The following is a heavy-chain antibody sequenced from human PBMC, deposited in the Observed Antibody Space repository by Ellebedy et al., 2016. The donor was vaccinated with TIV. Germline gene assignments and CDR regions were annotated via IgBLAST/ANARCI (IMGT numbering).Heavy chain of an antibody. V-gene: IGHV4-59*01. CDR3: ARGYYGSGSYPFDY. J-gene: IGHJ4*02. D-gene: IGHD3-10*01. Sequence: SETLSLTCTVSGGSIRSYYWSWIRQPLGKGLEWIGYIYYSGSTNYNPSLKSRVTISVDTSKNQFSLKLSSVTAADTAVYYCARGYYGSGSYPFDYWGQGTLVTVSS. CDR1: GGSIRSYY. CDR2: IYYSGST.